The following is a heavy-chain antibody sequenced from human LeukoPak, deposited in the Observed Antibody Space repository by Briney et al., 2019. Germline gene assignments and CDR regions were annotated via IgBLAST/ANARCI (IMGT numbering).Heavy chain of an antibody. D-gene: IGHD4-17*01. Sequence: PGGSLRLSCAASGFTFSSYVMSWVRQAPGKGLEWVSAISGSGGSTYYADSVKGRFTISRDNSKNTLYLQMNSLRAEDTAVYYCAKGDYGDSFHQIDYWGQGTLVTVSS. CDR1: GFTFSSYV. CDR3: AKGDYGDSFHQIDY. CDR2: ISGSGGST. V-gene: IGHV3-23*01. J-gene: IGHJ4*02.